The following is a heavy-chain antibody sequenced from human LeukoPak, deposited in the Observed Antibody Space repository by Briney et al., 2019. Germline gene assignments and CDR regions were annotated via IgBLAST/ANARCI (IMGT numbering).Heavy chain of an antibody. Sequence: GGSLRLSCAASGFTFSSYLMSWVRQAPGKGLEWVANIKQDGSEKYYVDSVKGRLTISRDNAKNSLYLQMNSLRAEDTAVYYCARGRGYSYGGPYFDYWGQGTLVTVSS. V-gene: IGHV3-7*01. CDR1: GFTFSSYL. CDR2: IKQDGSEK. J-gene: IGHJ4*02. D-gene: IGHD5-18*01. CDR3: ARGRGYSYGGPYFDY.